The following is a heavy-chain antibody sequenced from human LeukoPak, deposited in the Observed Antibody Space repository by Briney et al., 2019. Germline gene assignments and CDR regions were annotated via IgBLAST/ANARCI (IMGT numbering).Heavy chain of an antibody. CDR2: IYFTGSS. CDR1: GGSISSGGYY. V-gene: IGHV4-61*08. Sequence: PSETLSLTCTVSGGSISSGGYYWSWIRQPPGKGLEWLGNIYFTGSSKSNPSLKSRVTISLDTSKNQFSLRLASVTAADTAVYYCARRRQVTSYAPYAFDVWGQGTMVTVSS. CDR3: ARRRQVTSYAPYAFDV. J-gene: IGHJ3*01.